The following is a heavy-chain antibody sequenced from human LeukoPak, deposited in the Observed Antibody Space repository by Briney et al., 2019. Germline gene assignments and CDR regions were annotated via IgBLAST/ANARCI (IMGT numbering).Heavy chain of an antibody. Sequence: ASVKVSCKASGYTFTSYYMHWVRPAPGQGLEWMGIINPSSGTASYAQKFQGRVTMTRDTSTSTVYVELSSLRSEDTAVYYCARENKGFGDWGQGTLVTVSS. CDR3: ARENKGFGD. CDR1: GYTFTSYY. CDR2: INPSSGTA. V-gene: IGHV1-46*01. J-gene: IGHJ4*02. D-gene: IGHD3-10*01.